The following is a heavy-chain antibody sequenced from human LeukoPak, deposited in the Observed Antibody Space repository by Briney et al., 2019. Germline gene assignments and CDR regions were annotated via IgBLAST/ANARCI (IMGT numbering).Heavy chain of an antibody. CDR1: GFTFSSYG. D-gene: IGHD6-19*01. Sequence: GTSLRLSCAASGFTFSSYGMHWVRQAPGKGLEWVAVIWYDGSNKYYADSVKGRFTISRDNSKNTLYLQMNSLRAEDTAVYYCARDGGEYSSGWLGIDYWGQGTLVTVSS. J-gene: IGHJ4*02. CDR3: ARDGGEYSSGWLGIDY. CDR2: IWYDGSNK. V-gene: IGHV3-33*01.